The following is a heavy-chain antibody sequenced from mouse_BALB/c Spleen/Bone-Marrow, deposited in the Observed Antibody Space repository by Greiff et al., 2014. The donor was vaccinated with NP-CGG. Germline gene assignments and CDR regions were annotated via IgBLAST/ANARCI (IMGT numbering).Heavy chain of an antibody. Sequence: QVHVKQSGPGLVAPSQSLSITCTVSGFSLTSYGVHWVRQPPGKGLEWLGVIWAGGSTNYNAALMSRLSISKDNSKSQVFLKMNSLQTDDTAMYYCARDPIYYDYDWYFDVWGAGTTVTVSS. D-gene: IGHD2-4*01. V-gene: IGHV2-9*02. J-gene: IGHJ1*01. CDR1: GFSLTSYG. CDR3: ARDPIYYDYDWYFDV. CDR2: IWAGGST.